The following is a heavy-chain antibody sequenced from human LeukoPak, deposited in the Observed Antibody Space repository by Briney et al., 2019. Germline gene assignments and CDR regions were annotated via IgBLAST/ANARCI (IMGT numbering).Heavy chain of an antibody. CDR2: IGTGGHT. CDR1: GLTFSNYD. V-gene: IGHV3-13*01. CDR3: TRGGLEAPCDV. Sequence: QTGGSLRLSCSASGLTFSNYDMHWVRQEKGKGLEWVSSIGTGGHTYYAPSVKGRFTISRENAKNSLYLQMNSLVAGDTAIYYCTRGGLEAPCDVWGQGTMVAVSS. D-gene: IGHD5-24*01. J-gene: IGHJ3*01.